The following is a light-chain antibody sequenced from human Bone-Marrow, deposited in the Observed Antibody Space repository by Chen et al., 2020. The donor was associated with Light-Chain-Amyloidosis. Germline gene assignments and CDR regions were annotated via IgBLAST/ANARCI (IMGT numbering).Light chain of an antibody. CDR3: QSADSSGTYEVI. J-gene: IGLJ2*01. V-gene: IGLV3-25*03. CDR1: DLPTKY. CDR2: RDT. Sequence: SYELTQPPSVSVSPGQTARTTCPGDDLPTKYAYWYQQKPGQAPVLGIHRDTERPSGISERFSGSSSGTTATLTISGVQAEDEADYHCQSADSSGTYEVIFGGGTKLTVL.